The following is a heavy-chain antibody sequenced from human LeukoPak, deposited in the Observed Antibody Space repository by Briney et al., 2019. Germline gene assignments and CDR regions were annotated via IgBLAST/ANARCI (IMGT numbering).Heavy chain of an antibody. CDR3: ARPDEDRGYSYGYNY. D-gene: IGHD5-18*01. J-gene: IGHJ4*02. CDR1: GGTFSSYA. V-gene: IGHV1-69*13. Sequence: GASVKVSCKASGGTFSSYAISWVRQAPGQGLEWMGGIIPIFGTANYAQKFQGRVTITADESTSTAYMELSSLRSEDTVVYYCARPDEDRGYSYGYNYWGQGTLVTVSS. CDR2: IIPIFGTA.